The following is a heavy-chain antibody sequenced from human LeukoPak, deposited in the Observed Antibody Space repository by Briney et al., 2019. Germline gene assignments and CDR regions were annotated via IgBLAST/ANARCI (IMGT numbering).Heavy chain of an antibody. CDR3: AREELVRGNWWFDP. CDR1: GYTFTGYY. CDR2: INPNSGGT. D-gene: IGHD1-1*01. Sequence: VSVKVSCKASGYTFTGYYMHWVRQAPGQGLEWMGWINPNSGGTNYAQKFQGRVTMTRDRSISTAYMELSRLRSDDTAVYYCAREELVRGNWWFDPWGQGTLVTVSS. V-gene: IGHV1-2*02. J-gene: IGHJ5*02.